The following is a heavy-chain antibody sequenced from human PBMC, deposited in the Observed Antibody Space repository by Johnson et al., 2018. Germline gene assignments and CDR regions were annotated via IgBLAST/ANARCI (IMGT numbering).Heavy chain of an antibody. Sequence: VQLVETGGGVVQPGRSLRLSCAASGFTFSSYGMHWVRQAPGKGLEWVAVISYDGSNKYYADSVKGRFTISRDNAKNTLYLQMNSLRAEDTAVYYCARDENYGSSTSCYPLAQHWGQGTLVTVSS. J-gene: IGHJ1*01. V-gene: IGHV3-30*03. D-gene: IGHD2-2*01. CDR3: ARDENYGSSTSCYPLAQH. CDR1: GFTFSSYG. CDR2: ISYDGSNK.